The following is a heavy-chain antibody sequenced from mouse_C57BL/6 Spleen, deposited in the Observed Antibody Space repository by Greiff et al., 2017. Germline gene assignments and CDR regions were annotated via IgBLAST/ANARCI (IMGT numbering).Heavy chain of an antibody. V-gene: IGHV5-9*01. Sequence: EVQLVESGGGLVKPGGSLKLSCAASGFTFSSYTMSWVRQTPEKRLEWVATISGGGGNTYYPDSVKGRFTISRDNAKNTLYLQMSSLRSEDTALYYCARQTTVVVFDYWGQGTTVTVSS. CDR2: ISGGGGNT. CDR1: GFTFSSYT. CDR3: ARQTTVVVFDY. J-gene: IGHJ2*01. D-gene: IGHD1-1*01.